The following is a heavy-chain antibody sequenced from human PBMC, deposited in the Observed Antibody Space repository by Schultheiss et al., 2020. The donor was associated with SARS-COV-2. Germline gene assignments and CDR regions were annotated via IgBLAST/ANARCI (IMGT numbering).Heavy chain of an antibody. Sequence: TLSLTCAVYGGSFSGYYWSWIRQPPGKALEWLARIDWDDDKYYSTSLKTRLTISKDTSKNQVVLTMTNMDPVDTATYYCARIDVAAADYYYYGMDVWGQGTTVTVSS. D-gene: IGHD6-13*01. V-gene: IGHV2-70*11. CDR2: IDWDDDK. CDR1: GGSFSGYY. CDR3: ARIDVAAADYYYYGMDV. J-gene: IGHJ6*02.